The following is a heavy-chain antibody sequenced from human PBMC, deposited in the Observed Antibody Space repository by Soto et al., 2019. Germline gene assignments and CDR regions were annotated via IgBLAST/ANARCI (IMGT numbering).Heavy chain of an antibody. V-gene: IGHV3-64D*06. Sequence: GSLRLSCSASGFIFSESTIYWVRQVPGKGLEAISAVSTSGRSTYYADSVKDRFTISRDNSKNTLFLQMGSLRPEDTAIYYCVKQAHGLDGVAFDYWGQGTQVTVSS. CDR2: VSTSGRST. J-gene: IGHJ4*02. CDR3: VKQAHGLDGVAFDY. CDR1: GFIFSEST. D-gene: IGHD2-15*01.